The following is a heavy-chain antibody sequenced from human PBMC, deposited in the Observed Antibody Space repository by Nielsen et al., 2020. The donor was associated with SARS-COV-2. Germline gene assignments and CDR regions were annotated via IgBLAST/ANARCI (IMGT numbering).Heavy chain of an antibody. CDR2: INAGNGNT. V-gene: IGHV1-3*01. CDR3: ARATPFYDIAVAGQNKYYYYYMDV. Sequence: WVRQAPGQRLEWMGWINAGNGNTKYSQKFQGRVTITRDTSASTAYMELSSLRSEDTAVYYCARATPFYDIAVAGQNKYYYYYMDVWGKGTTVTVSS. J-gene: IGHJ6*03. D-gene: IGHD6-19*01.